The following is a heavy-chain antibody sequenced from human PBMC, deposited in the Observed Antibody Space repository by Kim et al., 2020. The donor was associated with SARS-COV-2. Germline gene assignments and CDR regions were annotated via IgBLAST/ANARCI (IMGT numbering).Heavy chain of an antibody. CDR1: GFTFSSYA. J-gene: IGHJ4*02. CDR2: VSAGDGST. D-gene: IGHD2-21*01. Sequence: GGSLRLSCAASGFTFSSYAMNWVRQAPGQGLEWVSIVSAGDGSTYYADSVKGRFTISRDNSKSTLYLQMNSLSAEDTAVYYCAKARGDSASYSIDYWGQG. V-gene: IGHV3-23*01. CDR3: AKARGDSASYSIDY.